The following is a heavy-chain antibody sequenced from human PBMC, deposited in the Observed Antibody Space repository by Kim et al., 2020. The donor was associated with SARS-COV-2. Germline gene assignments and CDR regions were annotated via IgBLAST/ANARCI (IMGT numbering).Heavy chain of an antibody. V-gene: IGHV4-39*01. D-gene: IGHD3-3*01. J-gene: IGHJ4*02. Sequence: LKGRVTISVDTSKNQLSLKLSSVTAADTAVYYCASLLRFLEWNLVGTFDYWGQGTLVTVSS. CDR3: ASLLRFLEWNLVGTFDY.